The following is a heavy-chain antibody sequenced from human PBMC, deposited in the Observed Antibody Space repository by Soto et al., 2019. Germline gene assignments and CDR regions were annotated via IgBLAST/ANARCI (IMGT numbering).Heavy chain of an antibody. CDR2: IIPIFGTA. J-gene: IGHJ4*02. D-gene: IGHD6-19*01. V-gene: IGHV1-69*13. CDR3: AREGESSGWSGYFDY. CDR1: ECTFSSYA. Sequence: SVKVSFKASECTFSSYAISWVRQAPGQGLEWMGGIIPIFGTANYAQKFQGRVTITADESTSTAYMELSSLRSEDTAVYYCAREGESSGWSGYFDYWGQGTLVTVSS.